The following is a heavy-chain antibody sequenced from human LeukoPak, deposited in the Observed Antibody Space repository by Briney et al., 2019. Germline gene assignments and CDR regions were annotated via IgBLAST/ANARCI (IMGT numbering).Heavy chain of an antibody. D-gene: IGHD6-13*01. CDR3: ARGVYSSSWYRYYYYYYMDV. J-gene: IGHJ6*03. CDR2: ISYDGSNK. CDR1: GFTFSSYG. Sequence: GGSLRLSCAASGFTFSSYGMHWVRQAPGKGLEWVAVISYDGSNKYYADSVKGRFTISRDNAKNSLYLQMNSLRAEDTALYYCARGVYSSSWYRYYYYYYMDVWGKGTTVTVSS. V-gene: IGHV3-30*03.